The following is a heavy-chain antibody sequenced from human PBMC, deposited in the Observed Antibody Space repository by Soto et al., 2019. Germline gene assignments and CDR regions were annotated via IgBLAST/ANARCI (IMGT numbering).Heavy chain of an antibody. D-gene: IGHD1-7*01. J-gene: IGHJ3*02. CDR2: ISSSGDST. V-gene: IGHV3-23*01. Sequence: GGSLRLSCVASGFTFSPYGMSWVRQAPGKGLEWVSGISSSGDSTYYADSVKGRFTISRDNSKNMLYLQMSSLRADDTALYYCAKGPNGNYVGAFDMRGHGTMVT. CDR3: AKGPNGNYVGAFDM. CDR1: GFTFSPYG.